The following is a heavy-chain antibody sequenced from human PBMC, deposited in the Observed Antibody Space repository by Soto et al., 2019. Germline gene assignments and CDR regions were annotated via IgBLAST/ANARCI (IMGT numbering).Heavy chain of an antibody. CDR2: INSNSGGT. V-gene: IGHV1-2*04. CDR1: GYTFTGYY. D-gene: IGHD3-10*01. Sequence: QVQLVQSGAEVKKPGASVKVSCKASGYTFTGYYIQWVRQAPGQGLEWRGWINSNSGGTNYAQKFQGWVPMTRDTSISTAYMELSRLKSDDTAVYYCARGYGSGPGAYYLDYWGQGTMVTVSS. J-gene: IGHJ4*02. CDR3: ARGYGSGPGAYYLDY.